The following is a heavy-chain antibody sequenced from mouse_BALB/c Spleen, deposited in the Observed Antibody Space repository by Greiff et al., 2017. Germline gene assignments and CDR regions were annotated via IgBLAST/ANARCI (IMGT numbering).Heavy chain of an antibody. J-gene: IGHJ2*01. CDR2: IYPGGGYT. V-gene: IGHV1-63*01. CDR3: ARGGYGNYAYFDY. Sequence: QVQLQQSGAELVRPGTSVKISCKASGYTFTNYWLGWVKQRPGHGLEWIGDIYPGGGYTNYNEKFKGKATLTADKSSSTAYMQLSSLTSEDSAVYFCARGGYGNYAYFDYWGQGTTLTVSS. CDR1: GYTFTNYW. D-gene: IGHD2-1*01.